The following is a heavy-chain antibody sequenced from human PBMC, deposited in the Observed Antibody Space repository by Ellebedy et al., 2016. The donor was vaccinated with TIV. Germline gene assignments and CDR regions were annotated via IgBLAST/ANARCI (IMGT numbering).Heavy chain of an antibody. CDR1: GGSISSYY. Sequence: MPSETLSLTCTVSGGSISSYYWSWIRQPPGKGLEWIGYIYYSGSTNYNPSLKSRVTILVDTSKNQFSLKLSSVTAADTAVYYCARGPNYYYGMDVWGQGTTVTVSS. CDR2: IYYSGST. CDR3: ARGPNYYYGMDV. V-gene: IGHV4-59*01. J-gene: IGHJ6*02.